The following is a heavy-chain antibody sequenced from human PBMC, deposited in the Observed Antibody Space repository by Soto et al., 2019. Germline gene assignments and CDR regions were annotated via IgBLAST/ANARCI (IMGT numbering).Heavy chain of an antibody. J-gene: IGHJ6*02. Sequence: QVQLVQSGAEVKKPGSSVKVSCKASGGTFSSYAISWVRQAPGQGLEWMGGIIPIFGKANYAQKFQGRVTITADESTSTAYMELSSLRSDDTAVYYCASTSMDQTVSAATHPYYYYYYGMDVWGQGTTVTVSS. D-gene: IGHD2-15*01. CDR1: GGTFSSYA. CDR2: IIPIFGKA. CDR3: ASTSMDQTVSAATHPYYYYYYGMDV. V-gene: IGHV1-69*01.